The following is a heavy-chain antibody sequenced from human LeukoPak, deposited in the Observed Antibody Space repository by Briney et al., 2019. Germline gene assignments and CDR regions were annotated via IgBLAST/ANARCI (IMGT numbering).Heavy chain of an antibody. V-gene: IGHV1-69*04. J-gene: IGHJ4*02. CDR3: ARGATKYGGSDY. CDR1: GGTFSIYG. D-gene: IGHD1-26*01. CDR2: IIPVLDIT. Sequence: ASVKVSCKASGGTFSIYGISWVRQAPGQGLEWMGRIIPVLDITHYAQRFQGRVTITADKSTSTAYMELSSLRSEDTAVYYCARGATKYGGSDYWGQGTLVTVSS.